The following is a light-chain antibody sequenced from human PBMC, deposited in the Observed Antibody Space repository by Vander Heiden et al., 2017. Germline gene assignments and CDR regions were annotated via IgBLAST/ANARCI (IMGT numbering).Light chain of an antibody. Sequence: EIVLTQSPGTLSLSPGERATLSCGASQSVSSTYLAWYQQKPGQAPRLLIYGASSRATGIPDRFSGSGSGTDFTLTISRLEPEDFAVYYCQLYGTSRTFGQGTRLEIK. J-gene: IGKJ5*01. CDR2: GAS. CDR3: QLYGTSRT. V-gene: IGKV3-20*01. CDR1: QSVSSTY.